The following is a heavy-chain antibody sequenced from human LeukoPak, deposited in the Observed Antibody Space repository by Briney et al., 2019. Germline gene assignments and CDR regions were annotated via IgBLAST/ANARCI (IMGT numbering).Heavy chain of an antibody. Sequence: PGGSLRLSCAASGFTFSSYSMNWVRQAPGKGLEWVSSISSSSSYIYYADSVKGRFTISRDNAKNSLYLQMNSLRAEDTAVYYCARDPSGSYVGAFDIWGQGTMVTVSS. V-gene: IGHV3-21*01. J-gene: IGHJ3*02. CDR3: ARDPSGSYVGAFDI. D-gene: IGHD1-26*01. CDR2: ISSSSSYI. CDR1: GFTFSSYS.